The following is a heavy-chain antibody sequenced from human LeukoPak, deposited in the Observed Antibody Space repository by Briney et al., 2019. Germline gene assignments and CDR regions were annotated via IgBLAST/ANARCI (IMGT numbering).Heavy chain of an antibody. CDR2: IYTSGST. CDR3: ARATSGYYDILTGYIDNWFDP. J-gene: IGHJ5*02. Sequence: SETLSLTCTVSGGSISSYYWSWIRQPAGKGLEWIGRIYTSGSTNYNPSLKSRVTMSVDTSKNQFSLKLSSATAADTAVYYCARATSGYYDILTGYIDNWFDPWGQGTLVTVSS. V-gene: IGHV4-4*07. D-gene: IGHD3-9*01. CDR1: GGSISSYY.